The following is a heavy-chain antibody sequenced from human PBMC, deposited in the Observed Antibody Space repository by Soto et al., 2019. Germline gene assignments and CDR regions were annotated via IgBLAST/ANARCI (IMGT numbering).Heavy chain of an antibody. Sequence: SETLSLTCTVSGGSISSYYWSWIRQPPGKGLEWIGYIYYSGSTNYNPSLKSRVTISVDTSKNQFSLKLSSVTAADTAVYYCARDLPPSGMDVWGQGTTVTVSS. J-gene: IGHJ6*02. CDR2: IYYSGST. V-gene: IGHV4-59*01. CDR3: ARDLPPSGMDV. CDR1: GGSISSYY.